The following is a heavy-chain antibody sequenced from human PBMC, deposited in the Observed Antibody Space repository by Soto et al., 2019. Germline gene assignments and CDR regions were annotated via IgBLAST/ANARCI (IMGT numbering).Heavy chain of an antibody. CDR2: ISAYNGNT. D-gene: IGHD1-7*01. V-gene: IGHV1-18*01. CDR3: ARVITGTTFYYYYGMDV. CDR1: GYTFTSYV. J-gene: IGHJ6*02. Sequence: ASVKVSCKASGYTFTSYVISWVRQAPGQGLEWMGWISAYNGNTNYARKLQGRVTMTTDTSTSTAYMELRSLRSDDTAVYYCARVITGTTFYYYYGMDVWGQGTTVTVSS.